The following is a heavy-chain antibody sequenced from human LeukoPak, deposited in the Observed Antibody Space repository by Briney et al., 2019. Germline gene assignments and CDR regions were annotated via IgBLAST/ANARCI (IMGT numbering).Heavy chain of an antibody. V-gene: IGHV3-21*01. J-gene: IGHJ3*02. CDR1: GFTFSSYG. CDR3: ASGPYYDILTGYYTDAFDI. D-gene: IGHD3-9*01. CDR2: SSSSSSYI. Sequence: GGSLRLSCAASGFTFSSYGMHWVRQAPGKGLEWVSSSSSSSSYIYYADSVKGRFTISRDNAKNSLYLQMNSLRAADMAVYSCASGPYYDILTGYYTDAFDIWGQGTMVTVSS.